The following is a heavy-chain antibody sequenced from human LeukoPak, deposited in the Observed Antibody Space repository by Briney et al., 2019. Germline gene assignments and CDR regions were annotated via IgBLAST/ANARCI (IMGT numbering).Heavy chain of an antibody. CDR2: MNPNSGNT. CDR1: GYTFTSYD. CDR3: ARGAYYYYYMDV. Sequence: GASVKVSCKASGYTFTSYDINWVRQAAGQGLEWMGWMNPNSGNTGYAQKFQGRVTITRNTSISTAYMELSSLRSEDTAVYCCARGAYYYYYMDVWGKGTTVTVSS. J-gene: IGHJ6*03. V-gene: IGHV1-8*03.